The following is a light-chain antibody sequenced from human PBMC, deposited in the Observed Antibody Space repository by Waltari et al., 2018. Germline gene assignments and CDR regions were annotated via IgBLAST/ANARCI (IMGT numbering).Light chain of an antibody. CDR3: QQYNRWPPIT. J-gene: IGKJ5*01. CDR1: QSVSSN. Sequence: ERVMTQPPATVAVSAGETATLSCRASQSVSSNVAWYQKKPGHAPRLPIHDASTRATSIPAKFRGIGSGTEVTRTSSSLQSEDFAVYYCQQYNRWPPITFGHGTRLEIK. CDR2: DAS. V-gene: IGKV3-15*01.